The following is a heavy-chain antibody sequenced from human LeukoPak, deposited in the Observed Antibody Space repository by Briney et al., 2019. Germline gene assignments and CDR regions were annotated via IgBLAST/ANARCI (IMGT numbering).Heavy chain of an antibody. Sequence: SETLSLTCTVSGDSISNYYWNWIRQPAGQGLEWIGRIYSSGSTNYNPSLKTRLTMSVDTSKNQFSLKLSSVTAADTAVYYCSRETFYYGSGSYYNPLDSWGQGTLVTVSS. V-gene: IGHV4-4*07. J-gene: IGHJ4*02. CDR3: SRETFYYGSGSYYNPLDS. CDR1: GDSISNYY. D-gene: IGHD3-10*01. CDR2: IYSSGST.